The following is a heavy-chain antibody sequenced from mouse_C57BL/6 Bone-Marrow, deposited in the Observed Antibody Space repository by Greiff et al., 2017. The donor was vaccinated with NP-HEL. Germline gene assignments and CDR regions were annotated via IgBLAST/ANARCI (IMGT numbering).Heavy chain of an antibody. CDR1: GYAFSSYW. CDR3: ARRLRRDYFDY. V-gene: IGHV1-80*01. Sequence: LQQSGASVKISCKASGYAFSSYWMNWVKQRPGKGLEWIGQIYPGDGDTNYNGKFKGKATLTADESSSTAYMQLSSLTSEDSAVYFCARRLRRDYFDYWGQGTTLTVSS. CDR2: IYPGDGDT. J-gene: IGHJ2*01. D-gene: IGHD2-4*01.